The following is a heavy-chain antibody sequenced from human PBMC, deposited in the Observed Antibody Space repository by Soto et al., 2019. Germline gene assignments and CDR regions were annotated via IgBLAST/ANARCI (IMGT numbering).Heavy chain of an antibody. CDR2: IHSDGSST. Sequence: EVQLMESGGGLVQPGGSLRLSCAASGFTFSSYWMHWVRQAPGKGLVWVSRIHSDGSSTTYAASVKGRFTISRDNAKNTLYLQMNSLRAEDTAVYYCVRGEGGWETYWGQGTLVTVSS. CDR1: GFTFSSYW. D-gene: IGHD6-19*01. CDR3: VRGEGGWETY. V-gene: IGHV3-74*01. J-gene: IGHJ4*02.